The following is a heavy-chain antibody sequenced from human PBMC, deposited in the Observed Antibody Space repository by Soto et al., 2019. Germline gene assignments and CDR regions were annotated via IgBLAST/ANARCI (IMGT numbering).Heavy chain of an antibody. J-gene: IGHJ4*02. Sequence: SETLSLTCTVSGGSIITSTYYWGWIRQPPGKGLEWIGSMYYSGSTYYSPSLKSRVSISVDTSKNQFSLSLKSVTVADTAVYYCARGRDYYGSGRYYSRQHFDYWGQGALVTVSS. CDR2: MYYSGST. CDR3: ARGRDYYGSGRYYSRQHFDY. V-gene: IGHV4-39*01. D-gene: IGHD3-10*01. CDR1: GGSIITSTYY.